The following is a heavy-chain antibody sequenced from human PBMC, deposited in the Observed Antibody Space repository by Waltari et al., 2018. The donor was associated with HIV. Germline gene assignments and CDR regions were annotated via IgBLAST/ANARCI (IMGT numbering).Heavy chain of an antibody. V-gene: IGHV4-39*07. CDR1: GGSISSNVYH. D-gene: IGHD4-17*01. CDR3: VAQDYSDSVDW. Sequence: QLRLQESGPRLVKPSETLSLTCSVSGGSISSNVYHWGWIRQSPGKGLEWIGSIYYTGNTYYKPSLKRRVTISIDTSKNQFSLRLTYVTAADTAIYYCVAQDYSDSVDWWGQGTLVTVFS. J-gene: IGHJ4*02. CDR2: IYYTGNT.